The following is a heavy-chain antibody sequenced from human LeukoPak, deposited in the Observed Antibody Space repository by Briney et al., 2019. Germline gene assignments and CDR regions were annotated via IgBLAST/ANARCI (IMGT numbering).Heavy chain of an antibody. V-gene: IGHV4-59*01. CDR2: IYYSGST. D-gene: IGHD3-22*01. CDR3: ARDCYYDSGGSYYGMDV. Sequence: SETLSLTCTVSGGSISSYYWSWIRQPPGKGLEWIGYIYYSGSTNYNPSLKSRVTISVDTSKNQFSLKLSSVTAADTAVYYCARDCYYDSGGSYYGMDVWGQGTTVTVSS. CDR1: GGSISSYY. J-gene: IGHJ6*02.